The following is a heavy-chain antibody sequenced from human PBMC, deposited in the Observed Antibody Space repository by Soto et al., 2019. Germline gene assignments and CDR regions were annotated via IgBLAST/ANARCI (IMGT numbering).Heavy chain of an antibody. J-gene: IGHJ4*02. CDR3: ARDKITGLFDY. D-gene: IGHD2-8*02. Sequence: SETLSLTCTVSGGSISSYYWSWIRQPPGKGLEWIGYIYYSGSTYYNPSLKSRVTISVDTSKNQFSLKLSSVTAADTAVYYCARDKITGLFDYWGQGTLVTVSS. V-gene: IGHV4-59*12. CDR1: GGSISSYY. CDR2: IYYSGST.